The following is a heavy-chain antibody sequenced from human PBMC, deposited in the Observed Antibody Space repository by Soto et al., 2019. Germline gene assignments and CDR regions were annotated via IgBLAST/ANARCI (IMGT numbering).Heavy chain of an antibody. CDR2: INTYNGNR. CDR3: ARDRLRGYDSSGFYS. Sequence: QVQLVQSGAELRKPGASVKVSCKASGYSFSSYGINWVRQAPGQGLEWMGWINTYNGNRNYAQKFEERVTMTTAKSTNTVYMELRSLKSDDTAIYYCARDRLRGYDSSGFYSWGQGTLVTVSS. CDR1: GYSFSSYG. V-gene: IGHV1-18*01. J-gene: IGHJ4*02. D-gene: IGHD3-22*01.